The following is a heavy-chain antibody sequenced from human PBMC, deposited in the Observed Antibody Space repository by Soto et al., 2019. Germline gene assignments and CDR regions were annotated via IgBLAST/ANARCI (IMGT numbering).Heavy chain of an antibody. Sequence: GGSLRLSCAASGFIFSRSAMNWVRQAPGKGLEWVSSISSSSSYIYYADSVKGRFTISRDNAKNSLYLQMNSLRAEDTAVYYCVRSVDLDHWGQGTLVTVSS. D-gene: IGHD2-15*01. V-gene: IGHV3-21*01. J-gene: IGHJ4*02. CDR2: ISSSSSYI. CDR3: VRSVDLDH. CDR1: GFIFSRSA.